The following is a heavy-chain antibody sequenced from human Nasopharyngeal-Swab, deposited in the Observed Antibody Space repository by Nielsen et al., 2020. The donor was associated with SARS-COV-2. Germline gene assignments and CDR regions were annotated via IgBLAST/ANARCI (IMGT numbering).Heavy chain of an antibody. CDR1: GGSISSYY. D-gene: IGHD3-22*01. CDR2: IYYSGST. V-gene: IGHV4-59*12. Sequence: SETLSLTCTVSGGSISSYYWSWIRQPPGKGLEWIGYIYYSGSTNYNPSLKSRVTISVDTSKNQFSLKLSSVTAADTAVYYCARGVAGVSMIVVVLTGGFYHFDYWGQGTLVTVSS. J-gene: IGHJ4*02. CDR3: ARGVAGVSMIVVVLTGGFYHFDY.